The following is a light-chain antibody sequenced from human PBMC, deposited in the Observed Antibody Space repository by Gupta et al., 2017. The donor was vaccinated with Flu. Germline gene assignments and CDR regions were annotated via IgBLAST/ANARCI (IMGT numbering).Light chain of an antibody. V-gene: IGKV4-1*01. CDR3: QQYYSTSQT. CDR1: QSVLYSSNNKNY. J-gene: IGKJ5*01. CDR2: WAS. Sequence: DIVMTQCPDSLAVPLGERNTINCKSSQSVLYSSNNKNYLAWYQKKPGQPPKLLSSWASTREPVVSDLCSGSGSGTVFTLTISSLHAEDVAFYYCQQYYSTSQTFGQGTRLEIK.